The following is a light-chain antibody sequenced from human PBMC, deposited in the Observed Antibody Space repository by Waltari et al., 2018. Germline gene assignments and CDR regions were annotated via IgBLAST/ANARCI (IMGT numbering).Light chain of an antibody. Sequence: DIQFTQSPSSMSASVVDRVTITCRASQGISSYLAWYQQKPGKAPKLLIYGASTVQSGGPSRFSGSGSGTEFTLTISSLQPEDFATYSCQQLNSYPNTFGQGTKLEIK. CDR1: QGISSY. CDR3: QQLNSYPNT. CDR2: GAS. J-gene: IGKJ2*01. V-gene: IGKV1-9*01.